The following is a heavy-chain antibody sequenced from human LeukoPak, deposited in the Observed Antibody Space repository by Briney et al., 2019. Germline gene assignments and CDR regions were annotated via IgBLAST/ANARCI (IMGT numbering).Heavy chain of an antibody. CDR1: GYTLTELS. D-gene: IGHD6-19*01. CDR2: FDPEDGET. V-gene: IGHV1-24*01. J-gene: IGHJ3*02. CDR3: ARVRQWLVYFAFAI. Sequence: ASVKVSCKVSGYTLTELSMHWVRQAPGKGLEWMGGFDPEDGETIYAQKFQGRVTMTEDTSTDTAYIELSSLRSEHTAVYYCARVRQWLVYFAFAIWGQGTMVTVSS.